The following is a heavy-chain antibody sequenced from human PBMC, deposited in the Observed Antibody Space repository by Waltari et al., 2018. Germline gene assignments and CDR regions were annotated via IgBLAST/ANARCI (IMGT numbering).Heavy chain of an antibody. J-gene: IGHJ4*02. Sequence: QLQLQESGPGLVKPSETLSLTCTVSGGSISSSSYYWGWIRQPPGKGLEWIGSIDYSGSTYYNPSLKSRVTISVDTSKNQFSLKLSSVTAADTAVYYCARHQLTHFDYWGQGTLVTVSS. CDR2: IDYSGST. V-gene: IGHV4-39*01. CDR1: GGSISSSSYY. D-gene: IGHD1-1*01. CDR3: ARHQLTHFDY.